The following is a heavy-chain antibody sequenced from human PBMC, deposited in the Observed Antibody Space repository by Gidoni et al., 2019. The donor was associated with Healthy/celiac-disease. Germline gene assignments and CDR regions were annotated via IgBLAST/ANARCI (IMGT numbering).Heavy chain of an antibody. D-gene: IGHD3-10*01. V-gene: IGHV4-31*03. CDR3: ARIWFGELSYFDY. Sequence: QVQLQESGLGLVKPQQTLSFTCTVSGSTISSGGYYWSWIRQRPGKGLEWIGYIYYSGSTYYNPSLKSRVTISVDTSKNQFSLKLSSVTAADTAVYYCARIWFGELSYFDYWGQGTLVTVSS. J-gene: IGHJ4*02. CDR1: GSTISSGGYY. CDR2: IYYSGST.